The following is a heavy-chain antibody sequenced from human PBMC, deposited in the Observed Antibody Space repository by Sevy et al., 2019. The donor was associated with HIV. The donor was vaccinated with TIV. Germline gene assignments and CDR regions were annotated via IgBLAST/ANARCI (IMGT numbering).Heavy chain of an antibody. D-gene: IGHD6-19*01. V-gene: IGHV3-49*03. Sequence: GGSLRLSCTASGFTFGDYAMTWFRQAPGKGLEWVGFIRTKAYGGTTEHAASVKGRFTISRDDSKNIAYLQMNSLKTEDTAVYYCARDHYSRAWYGGDFDYWGQGTLVTVSS. CDR1: GFTFGDYA. CDR3: ARDHYSRAWYGGDFDY. J-gene: IGHJ4*02. CDR2: IRTKAYGGTT.